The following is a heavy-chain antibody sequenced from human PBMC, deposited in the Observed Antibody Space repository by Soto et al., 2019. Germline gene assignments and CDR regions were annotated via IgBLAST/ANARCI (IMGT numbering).Heavy chain of an antibody. V-gene: IGHV1-18*01. CDR3: ARGGSSWSAEYYQH. CDR2: ISGYNGNT. D-gene: IGHD6-13*01. CDR1: GYTFTNYG. Sequence: QVQLVQSGAEVKKPGASVKVSCKASGYTFTNYGISWVRQAPGQGPEWMGWISGYNGNTKYAQTLQGRVTMTTDTSTSTAYMELRRLRSDDTAVYYCARGGSSWSAEYYQHWGQGTRVIVSS. J-gene: IGHJ1*01.